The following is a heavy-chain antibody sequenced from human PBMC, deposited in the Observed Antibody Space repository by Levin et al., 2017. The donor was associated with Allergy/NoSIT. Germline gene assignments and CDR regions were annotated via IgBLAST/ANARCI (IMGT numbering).Heavy chain of an antibody. CDR3: ARTGNSNGRDFDY. Sequence: SCAASGFTFSSYSMNWVRQAPGKGLEWVSSISSTSVYIYNADSVKGRFTISRDNAKNSLFLQMDTLRAEDTAVYYCARTGNSNGRDFDYWGQGTLVTVSS. CDR1: GFTFSSYS. V-gene: IGHV3-21*01. J-gene: IGHJ4*02. D-gene: IGHD3-22*01. CDR2: ISSTSVYI.